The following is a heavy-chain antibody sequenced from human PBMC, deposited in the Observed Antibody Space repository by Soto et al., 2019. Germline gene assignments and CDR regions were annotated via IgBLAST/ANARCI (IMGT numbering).Heavy chain of an antibody. D-gene: IGHD3-9*01. J-gene: IGHJ6*02. CDR1: GGTFSSYA. Sequence: QVQLVQSGAEVKKPGSSVKVSCKASGGTFSSYAIGWVRQAPGQGHEWMGGIIPIFGTANYAQKFQGRVTITADESTSTAYMELSCLRSEDTAVYYCARDPRYILTGYGMDVWGQGTTVTVSS. CDR2: IIPIFGTA. CDR3: ARDPRYILTGYGMDV. V-gene: IGHV1-69*01.